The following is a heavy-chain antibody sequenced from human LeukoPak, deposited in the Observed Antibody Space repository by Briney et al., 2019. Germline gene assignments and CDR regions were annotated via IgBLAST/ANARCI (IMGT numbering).Heavy chain of an antibody. D-gene: IGHD2-15*01. CDR3: ARAPPVYCSGGSCYGGY. CDR1: GYTFTSYD. Sequence: ASVKVSCKASGYTFTSYDINWVRQATGQGLEWMGWMNPNSGNTGYAQKFQGRVTMTRNTSISTAYMELSSLRFEDTAVYYCARAPPVYCSGGSCYGGYWGQGTLVTVSS. CDR2: MNPNSGNT. J-gene: IGHJ4*02. V-gene: IGHV1-8*01.